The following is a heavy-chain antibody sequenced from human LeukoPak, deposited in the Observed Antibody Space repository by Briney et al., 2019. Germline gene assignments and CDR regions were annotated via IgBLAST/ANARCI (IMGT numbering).Heavy chain of an antibody. V-gene: IGHV7-4-1*02. CDR2: INTNTGNP. J-gene: IGHJ6*03. CDR3: ARDASPFDTAMVGFYYYMDV. D-gene: IGHD5-18*01. Sequence: ASVKVSCKASGYTFTSYAMNWVRQAPGQGLEWMGWINTNTGNPTYAQGFTGRFVFSLDTSVSTAYLQISSLKAEDTAVYYCARDASPFDTAMVGFYYYMDVWGKGTTVTVSS. CDR1: GYTFTSYA.